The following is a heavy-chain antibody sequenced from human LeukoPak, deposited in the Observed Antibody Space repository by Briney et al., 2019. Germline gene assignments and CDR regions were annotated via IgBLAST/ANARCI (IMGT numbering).Heavy chain of an antibody. J-gene: IGHJ3*02. CDR1: GYTFTGYY. CDR3: ATGIMITFGGVIVQNAFDI. D-gene: IGHD3-16*02. V-gene: IGHV1-2*02. CDR2: INPNSGGT. Sequence: GASVKVSCKASGYTFTGYYMHWVRQAPGQGLEWMGWINPNSGGTIYAQKFQGRVTMTEDTSTDTAYMELSSLRSEDTAVYYCATGIMITFGGVIVQNAFDIWGQGTMVTVSS.